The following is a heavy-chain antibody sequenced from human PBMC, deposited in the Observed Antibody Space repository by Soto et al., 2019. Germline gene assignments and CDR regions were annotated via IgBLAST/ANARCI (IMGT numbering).Heavy chain of an antibody. Sequence: GGSLRLSSFAAGFTFSSYCMRWARQVPGRGLEWLAKIKQDGSEKSYVDSVRGRFTISRDNAKESVYLQMDSLRADDTAVYFCGRLARGAAGGTFWGQGTLVTVSS. V-gene: IGHV3-7*03. CDR1: GFTFSSYC. CDR3: GRLARGAAGGTF. CDR2: IKQDGSEK. D-gene: IGHD6-13*01. J-gene: IGHJ4*02.